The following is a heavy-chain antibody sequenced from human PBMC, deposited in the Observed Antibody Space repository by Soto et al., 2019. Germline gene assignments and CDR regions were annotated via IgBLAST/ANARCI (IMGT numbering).Heavy chain of an antibody. J-gene: IGHJ4*02. CDR1: GFTFGSYW. V-gene: IGHV3-74*01. Sequence: GGSLRLSCAASGFTFGSYWMHWVRQAPGKGLVWVSRISPDGTSTSNADSVKGRFTISRDNTKNTLHLQMDSLRVEDTAVYYCARDGGGLDHWGQGTLVTVSS. CDR3: ARDGGGLDH. CDR2: ISPDGTST. D-gene: IGHD3-16*01.